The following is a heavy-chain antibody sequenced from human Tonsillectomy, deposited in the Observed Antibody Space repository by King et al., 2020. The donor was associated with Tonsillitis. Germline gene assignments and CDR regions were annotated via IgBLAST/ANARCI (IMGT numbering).Heavy chain of an antibody. J-gene: IGHJ3*01. D-gene: IGHD1-26*01. V-gene: IGHV3-21*01. Sequence: VQLVESGGGLVKPGESLRLSCAASGFTLSSYTMNWVRQAPGKGLEWLASISSSSTYIFYADSLEGRFTISRDNAKNSLYLQMNSLSADDTAVYYCARDGGQWELRVFDVGGQGTMVSASS. CDR3: ARDGGQWELRVFDV. CDR1: GFTLSSYT. CDR2: ISSSSTYI.